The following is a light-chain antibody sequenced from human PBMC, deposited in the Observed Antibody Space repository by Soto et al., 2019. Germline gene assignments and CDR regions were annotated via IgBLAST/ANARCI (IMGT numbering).Light chain of an antibody. CDR3: SSQTGSATMV. CDR2: EVS. Sequence: QSALTQPASVSGSPGQSITISCTGTSSDVGAYNFVSWYQQFPGKAPKLMIYEVSNRPSGVSDRFSGSKSDNTASLIISGLQAEDEADYYCSSQTGSATMVFGGGTKLTVL. CDR1: SSDVGAYNF. V-gene: IGLV2-14*01. J-gene: IGLJ2*01.